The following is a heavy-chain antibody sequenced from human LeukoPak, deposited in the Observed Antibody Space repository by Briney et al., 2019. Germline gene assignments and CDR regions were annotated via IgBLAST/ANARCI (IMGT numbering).Heavy chain of an antibody. D-gene: IGHD2-21*01. CDR3: ARGGAIYFDP. J-gene: IGHJ5*02. CDR1: GGSISSSSYC. V-gene: IGHV4-39*01. Sequence: PSETLSLTCIVSGGSISSSSYCWGWIRQPPEKGLEWIGSIYYSGGTYYNPSLKSRVTISVDTSKNQFSLKLSSVTAADTAVYYCARGGAIYFDPWGQVTLVAVSS. CDR2: IYYSGGT.